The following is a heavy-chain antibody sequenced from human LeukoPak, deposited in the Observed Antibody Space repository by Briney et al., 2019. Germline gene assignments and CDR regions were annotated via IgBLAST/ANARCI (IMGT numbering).Heavy chain of an antibody. CDR1: GGSLTSDY. CDR3: SRGGANDL. Sequence: SETLSLTCTVVGGSLTSDYWSWIRQPAGKGLEWIGRIFTSGSTAYNPSLKSRVTMSLDTSKNQFFLKLSSVTAADTAAYFCSRGGANDLWGQGTLVTVSS. V-gene: IGHV4-4*07. D-gene: IGHD4/OR15-4a*01. J-gene: IGHJ5*02. CDR2: IFTSGST.